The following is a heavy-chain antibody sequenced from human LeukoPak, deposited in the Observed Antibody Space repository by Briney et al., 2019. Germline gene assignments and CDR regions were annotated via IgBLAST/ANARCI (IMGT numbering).Heavy chain of an antibody. D-gene: IGHD6-19*01. Sequence: PGGSLRLSCAASGFTFSSYSMNWVRQPPGKGLEWIGEINHSGSTNYNPSLKSRVTISVDTSKNQFSLKLSSVTAADTAVYYCARRRRIAVAVLLDYWGQGTLVTVSS. V-gene: IGHV4-34*01. CDR1: GFTFSSYS. CDR3: ARRRRIAVAVLLDY. CDR2: INHSGST. J-gene: IGHJ4*02.